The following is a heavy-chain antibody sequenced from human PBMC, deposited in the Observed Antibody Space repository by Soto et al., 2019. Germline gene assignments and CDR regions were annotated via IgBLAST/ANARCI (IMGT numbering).Heavy chain of an antibody. Sequence: GGSLRLSCAASGFTFSNAWMSWVRQAPGKGLEWVGRIKSKTDGGTTDYAAPVKGRFTISRDDSKNTLYLQMNSLKTEDTAVYYCTTEFTVPWSNGRNLNDYWGQGTLVTVSS. CDR3: TTEFTVPWSNGRNLNDY. D-gene: IGHD4-17*01. CDR1: GFTFSNAW. V-gene: IGHV3-15*01. CDR2: IKSKTDGGTT. J-gene: IGHJ4*02.